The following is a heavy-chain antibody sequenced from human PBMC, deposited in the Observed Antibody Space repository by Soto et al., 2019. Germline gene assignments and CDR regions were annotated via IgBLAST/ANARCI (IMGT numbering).Heavy chain of an antibody. V-gene: IGHV1-46*01. Sequence: ASVKVSWKASEYTFTSYYMHWVRQAPGQGLEWMGVINPSGGSTSYAQKFQGRVTMTRDTSTSTVYMQLSSLRSEDTAVYYCAQTVDTATIFQNWGQGTLVTVSS. CDR1: EYTFTSYY. J-gene: IGHJ1*01. CDR3: AQTVDTATIFQN. CDR2: INPSGGST. D-gene: IGHD5-12*01.